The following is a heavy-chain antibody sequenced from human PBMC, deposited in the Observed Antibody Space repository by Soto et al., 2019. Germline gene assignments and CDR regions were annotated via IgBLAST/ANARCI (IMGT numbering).Heavy chain of an antibody. CDR3: AIQEDAFDI. Sequence: ASVKVSCKASGYSFTDYHIHWVRQAPGQGLEWLGRINPKSGGTSTAQKFQGWVTMTTDTSISTASMELTRLTSDDTAVYYCAIQEDAFDIWGQGTMVTVSS. CDR1: GYSFTDYH. V-gene: IGHV1-2*04. D-gene: IGHD2-21*01. CDR2: INPKSGGT. J-gene: IGHJ3*02.